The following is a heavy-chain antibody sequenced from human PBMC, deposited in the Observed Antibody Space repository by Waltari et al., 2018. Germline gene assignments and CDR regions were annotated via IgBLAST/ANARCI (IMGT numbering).Heavy chain of an antibody. CDR1: GCILSNYA. D-gene: IGHD6-6*01. V-gene: IGHV3-23*01. CDR2: ISGDASMK. CDR3: AKEERERLVPFDY. J-gene: IGHJ4*02. Sequence: EVQLLESGGGLVQPGGSLRLSCAASGCILSNYAMSWVRQGPGKGLEWVSSISGDASMKQYADSMKGRFSLSRDNSKNILYLEINSLRPEDTAVYYCAKEERERLVPFDYWGQGTLVTVSS.